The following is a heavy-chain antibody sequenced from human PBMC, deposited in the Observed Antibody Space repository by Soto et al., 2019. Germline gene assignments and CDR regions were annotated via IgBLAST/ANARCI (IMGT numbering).Heavy chain of an antibody. CDR1: GFTFSSYA. CDR3: VSHYMVRGVISFDY. J-gene: IGHJ4*02. V-gene: IGHV3-23*01. Sequence: EVQLLESGGGLVQPGGSLRLSCAASGFTFSSYAMSWVRQAPGKGLEWVSAISGSGGRTYYADSVKGRFTISRDKSKNTLYLQINSLRAEDTAVYYCVSHYMVRGVISFDYWGQGTLVTVSS. D-gene: IGHD3-10*01. CDR2: ISGSGGRT.